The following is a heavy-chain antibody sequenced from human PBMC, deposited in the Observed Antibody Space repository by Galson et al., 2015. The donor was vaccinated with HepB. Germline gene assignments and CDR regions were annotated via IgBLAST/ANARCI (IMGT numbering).Heavy chain of an antibody. Sequence: SLRLSCAASGFTFSSYGMHWVRQAPGKGLEWVAVIWYDGSNKYYADSVKGRFTISRDNSKNSLYLQMNSLRAEDTAVYYCARARGSYYYMDVWGKGTTVTVSS. V-gene: IGHV3-33*01. CDR3: ARARGSYYYMDV. CDR2: IWYDGSNK. D-gene: IGHD2-15*01. J-gene: IGHJ6*03. CDR1: GFTFSSYG.